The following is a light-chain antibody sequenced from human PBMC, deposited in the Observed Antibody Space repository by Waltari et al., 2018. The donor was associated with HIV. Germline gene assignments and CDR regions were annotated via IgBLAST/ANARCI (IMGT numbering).Light chain of an antibody. CDR3: CSYAGSGTLRVL. J-gene: IGLJ2*01. Sequence: QSALTRPASVSGSPGQSITISCTGTSTDVGSYNLVSWFQQHPSKAPKVMIYEVTKRPSGVSNRFSGSKSANTASLTISGLQAEDEADYYCCSYAGSGTLRVLFGGGTKLTVL. V-gene: IGLV2-23*02. CDR2: EVT. CDR1: STDVGSYNL.